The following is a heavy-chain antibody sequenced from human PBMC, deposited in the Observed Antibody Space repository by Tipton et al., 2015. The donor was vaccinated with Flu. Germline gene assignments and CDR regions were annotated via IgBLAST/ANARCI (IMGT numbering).Heavy chain of an antibody. CDR1: GFTFSRYA. Sequence: SLRLSCAASGFTFSRYAMSWVRQAPGKGLEWVAALSGSGGTTYFAESVKGRFTISRDNSKNTLYLQMNSLGAEDTAVYYCAKVIPELVAGLDYWGQGTLVTVSS. J-gene: IGHJ4*02. V-gene: IGHV3-23*01. CDR2: LSGSGGTT. D-gene: IGHD6-19*01. CDR3: AKVIPELVAGLDY.